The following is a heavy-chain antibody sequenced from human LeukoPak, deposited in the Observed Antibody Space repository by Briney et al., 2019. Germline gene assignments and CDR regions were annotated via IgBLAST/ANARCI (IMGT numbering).Heavy chain of an antibody. CDR3: ARANLVVVPTAIYYYVMDV. V-gene: IGHV4-4*02. CDR1: GGSISSSNW. J-gene: IGHJ6*04. Sequence: SGTLSLTCAVSGGSISSSNWWTWVRQPPGKGLEWIGEIFHSGSTNYNPSLKSRVTISVDKSKNQFSLKLSSVTAADTAVYYCARANLVVVPTAIYYYVMDVWGKGTTVTVSS. D-gene: IGHD2-2*01. CDR2: IFHSGST.